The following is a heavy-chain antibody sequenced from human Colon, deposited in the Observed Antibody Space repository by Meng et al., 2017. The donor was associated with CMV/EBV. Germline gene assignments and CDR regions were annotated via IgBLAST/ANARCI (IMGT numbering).Heavy chain of an antibody. CDR2: IYYSGST. V-gene: IGHV4-61*01. Sequence: SETLSLTCNVSGGSVTNNLYSWSWIRQPPGKGLEWIGYIYYSGSTKYNPSLKSRVTISVDMSRNQVSLKLSSVTAADTAMYYCARDGRCSRSGGSCPDYWGQGTLVTVSS. CDR1: GGSVTNNLYS. J-gene: IGHJ4*02. CDR3: ARDGRCSRSGGSCPDY. D-gene: IGHD2-15*01.